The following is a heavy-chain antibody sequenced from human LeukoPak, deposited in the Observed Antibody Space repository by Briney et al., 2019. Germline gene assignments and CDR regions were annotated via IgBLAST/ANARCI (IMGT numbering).Heavy chain of an antibody. CDR2: TYHRSKWYN. CDR1: GESVSSNSAA. D-gene: IGHD6-13*01. Sequence: SQTLPLTCAISGESVSSNSAAWSWIRQSPSRGLEWLGRTYHRSKWYNDYAVFVKSRIIINPDTSKNQISLQLNSVTPEDTAVYYCARSSSWFDPWGQGTLVTVSS. CDR3: ARSSSWFDP. V-gene: IGHV6-1*01. J-gene: IGHJ5*02.